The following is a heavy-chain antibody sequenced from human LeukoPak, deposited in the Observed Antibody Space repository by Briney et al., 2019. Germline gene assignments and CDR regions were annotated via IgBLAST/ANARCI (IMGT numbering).Heavy chain of an antibody. J-gene: IGHJ5*02. CDR3: ATIMGGGSPSKNTLEP. CDR2: MNPKSGNT. D-gene: IGHD2-15*01. CDR1: GYIFTKYY. Sequence: ASVKVSCKAPGYIFTKYYVAWVRQATGQGLQYMGWMNPKSGNTGYAQKFQGRVTMTRDTSTYTAYMELRGLTSEDTAMYYCATIMGGGSPSKNTLEPWGQGTLVTVSS. V-gene: IGHV1-8*01.